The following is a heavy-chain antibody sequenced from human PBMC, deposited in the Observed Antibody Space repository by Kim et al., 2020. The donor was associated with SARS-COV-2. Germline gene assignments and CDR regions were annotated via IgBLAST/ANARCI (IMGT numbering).Heavy chain of an antibody. CDR1: GFTFSSYG. V-gene: IGHV3-30*18. CDR2: ISYDGSNK. D-gene: IGHD6-13*01. Sequence: GGSLRLSCAASGFTFSSYGMHWVRQAPGKGLEWVAVISYDGSNKYYADSVKGRFTISRDNSKNTLYLQMNSLRAEDKAVYYCAKESGGIAADYYGMDVWGQGTTVTVSS. CDR3: AKESGGIAADYYGMDV. J-gene: IGHJ6*02.